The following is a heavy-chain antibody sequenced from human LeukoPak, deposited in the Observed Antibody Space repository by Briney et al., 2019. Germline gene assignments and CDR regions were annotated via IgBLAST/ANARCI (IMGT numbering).Heavy chain of an antibody. CDR2: ISTSGSTV. V-gene: IGHV3-48*03. CDR1: GFTFSNYE. Sequence: QPGGSLRLSCAASGFTFSNYEMNWVRQAPGKGLEWVSYISTSGSTVYYADSVKGRFTISRDNAKKSLYLQMNSLKAEDTAIYYCANYIVGATLGYWGQGTLVTVSS. D-gene: IGHD1-26*01. CDR3: ANYIVGATLGY. J-gene: IGHJ4*02.